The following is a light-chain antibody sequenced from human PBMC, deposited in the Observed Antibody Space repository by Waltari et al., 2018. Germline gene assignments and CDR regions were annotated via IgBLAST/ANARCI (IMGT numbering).Light chain of an antibody. CDR3: QQFYSVPVT. V-gene: IGKV4-1*01. CDR1: QSLLSSATNKDH. Sequence: DIVMTQSPDSLAVSLGERATINCKSSQSLLSSATNKDHLAWYQQKPGQPPKLLIYWASTRKPGVPDRFSGSGSVTDFTLTISNLQAEDVAVYYCQQFYSVPVTFVQGTRLEIK. CDR2: WAS. J-gene: IGKJ5*01.